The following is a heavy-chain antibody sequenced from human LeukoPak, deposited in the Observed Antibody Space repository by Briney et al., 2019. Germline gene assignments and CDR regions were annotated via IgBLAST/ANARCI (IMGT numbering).Heavy chain of an antibody. Sequence: PGGSLRLSCAASGFTFSSYGMQWVRQAPGKGLEWVAVTSYDGSGKYCADSVKGRFTISRDNSKNTLYLQMNSLRAEDAAVYYCATSTYYYDTSGYYPYYFDYWGQGTLVTVSS. V-gene: IGHV3-30*03. D-gene: IGHD3-22*01. CDR1: GFTFSSYG. CDR3: ATSTYYYDTSGYYPYYFDY. CDR2: TSYDGSGK. J-gene: IGHJ4*02.